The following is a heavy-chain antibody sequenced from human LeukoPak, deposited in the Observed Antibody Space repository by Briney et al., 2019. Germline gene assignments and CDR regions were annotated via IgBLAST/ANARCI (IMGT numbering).Heavy chain of an antibody. V-gene: IGHV1-18*01. J-gene: IGHJ4*02. CDR1: GYTFTSYG. D-gene: IGHD2-21*02. Sequence: GASVKVSCKASGYTFTSYGISWVRQAPGQGLEWMGWISAYNGNTNYAQKLQGRVTMTTDTSTSTAYMELRSLRSDDTAVYYCARDDATELAYCGGDCYLDYWGRGTLVTVSS. CDR2: ISAYNGNT. CDR3: ARDDATELAYCGGDCYLDY.